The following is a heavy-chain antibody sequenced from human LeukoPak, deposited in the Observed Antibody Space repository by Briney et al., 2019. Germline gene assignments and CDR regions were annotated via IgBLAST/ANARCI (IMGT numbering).Heavy chain of an antibody. CDR2: IYYSGST. CDR3: ARRLGIYDFWSGFDY. D-gene: IGHD3-3*01. J-gene: IGHJ4*02. V-gene: IGHV4-39*01. CDR1: GGSISSSSYY. Sequence: PSETLSLTCTVSGGSISSSSYYWGWIRQPPGKGLEWIGSIYYSGSTYYNPSLKSRVTISVDTSKNQFSLKLSSVTAADTAVYYCARRLGIYDFWSGFDYWGQGTLVTVAS.